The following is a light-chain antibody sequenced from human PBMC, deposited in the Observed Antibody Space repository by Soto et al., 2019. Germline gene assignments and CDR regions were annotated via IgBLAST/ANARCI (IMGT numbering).Light chain of an antibody. CDR3: AVWDDSLDGWV. J-gene: IGLJ3*02. CDR1: RPKIGTNA. V-gene: IGLV1-44*01. CDR2: SND. Sequence: QSVVTQTPSASGAPGQRVTISCSGSRPKIGTNAVNWCQQLPGMAPRLLIYSNDQRPPGVPDRFSGSKSSTSASLAISGLQSEDEADYFCAVWDDSLDGWVFGGGTKLTVL.